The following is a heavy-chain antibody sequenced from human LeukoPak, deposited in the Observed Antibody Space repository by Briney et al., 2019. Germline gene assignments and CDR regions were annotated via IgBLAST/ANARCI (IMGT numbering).Heavy chain of an antibody. J-gene: IGHJ3*02. CDR2: INPHSGGA. CDR1: GYTFTAYY. D-gene: IGHD4-23*01. V-gene: IGHV1-2*02. Sequence: GASVKVSCKASGYTFTAYYINWVRQAPGQGLEWMGWINPHSGGAVYAQGFEGRVTMTRDTSISTAYMELNNLRSDDTAFYYCTRFEDYGGKRDVFDIWGQGTMVTVSP. CDR3: TRFEDYGGKRDVFDI.